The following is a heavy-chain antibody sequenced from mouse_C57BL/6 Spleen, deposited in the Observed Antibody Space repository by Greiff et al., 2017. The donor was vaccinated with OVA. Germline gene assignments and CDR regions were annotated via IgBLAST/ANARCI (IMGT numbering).Heavy chain of an antibody. CDR2: ISSGGSYT. CDR1: GFTFSSYG. V-gene: IGHV5-6*02. CDR3: ARRGIGSTNYYAMDY. Sequence: EVKVVESGGDLVKPGGSLKLSCAASGFTFSSYGMSWVRQTPDKRLEWVATISSGGSYTYYPDSVKGRFTISRDNAKNTLYLQMSSLKSEDTAMYDCARRGIGSTNYYAMDYWGQGTSVTVSS. D-gene: IGHD1-1*01. J-gene: IGHJ4*01.